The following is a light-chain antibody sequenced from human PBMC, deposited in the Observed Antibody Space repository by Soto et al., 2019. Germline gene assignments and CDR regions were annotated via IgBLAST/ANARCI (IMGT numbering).Light chain of an antibody. J-gene: IGLJ1*01. V-gene: IGLV2-14*01. CDR1: SSDVGGYNY. CDR2: EVS. Sequence: QSVLTQSASVSGSPGQSITISCTGTSSDVGGYNYVSWYQQHPGKAPKLMIYEVSNRPSGVSNRSSGSKSGDTASLTISGLQAEDEADYYCSSYTSSSTRVFGTGTKVTVL. CDR3: SSYTSSSTRV.